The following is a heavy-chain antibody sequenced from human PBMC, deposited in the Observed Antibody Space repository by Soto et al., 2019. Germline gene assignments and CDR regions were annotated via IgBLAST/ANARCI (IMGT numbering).Heavy chain of an antibody. CDR1: GFSFTDFA. V-gene: IGHV3-23*01. Sequence: LRLSCAASGFSFTDFAMSWVRQPQGKGLEWVSSISGTGGRTHYADSVKGRFSISRDNSRNTLSLQMNSLRAEDTALYYCAKASEWLFGNWFDPWGQGXLVTVYS. J-gene: IGHJ5*02. CDR2: ISGTGGRT. D-gene: IGHD3-3*01. CDR3: AKASEWLFGNWFDP.